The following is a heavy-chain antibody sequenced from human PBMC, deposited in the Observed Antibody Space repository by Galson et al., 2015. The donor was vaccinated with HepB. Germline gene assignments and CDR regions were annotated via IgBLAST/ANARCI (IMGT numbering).Heavy chain of an antibody. Sequence: SLRLSCAASGFTFSSHAMNWVRQAAGKGLEWVSSISTDSLTIYYGDSVKGRFTISRDNGKNSLYLQMNSLRAEDTAVYYCARKTKTGSHGGGVDYWGQGTLVTVSS. V-gene: IGHV3-48*01. CDR2: ISTDSLTI. D-gene: IGHD1-1*01. CDR3: ARKTKTGSHGGGVDY. J-gene: IGHJ4*02. CDR1: GFTFSSHA.